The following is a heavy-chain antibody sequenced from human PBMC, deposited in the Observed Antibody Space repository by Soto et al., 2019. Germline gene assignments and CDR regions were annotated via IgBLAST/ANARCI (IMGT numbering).Heavy chain of an antibody. CDR2: NHHAAST. CDR1: GGSVSSDNYY. V-gene: IGHV4-61*01. D-gene: IGHD4-17*01. CDR3: ARDKMQKRSHVYYYYGMDV. Sequence: PSETLSLTCTVSGGSVSSDNYYWSWIRQPPATGQEWIGYNHHAASTNDITSRKRRGTKSVDTSMNQFSLKLTYVTAADTVVYYCARDKMQKRSHVYYYYGMDVWGPGTTVTV. J-gene: IGHJ6*01.